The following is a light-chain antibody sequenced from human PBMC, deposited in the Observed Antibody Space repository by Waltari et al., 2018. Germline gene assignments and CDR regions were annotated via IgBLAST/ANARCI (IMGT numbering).Light chain of an antibody. CDR1: RSDAGCFTL. CDR3: CSYAGSTTFVL. V-gene: IGLV2-23*02. J-gene: IGLJ2*01. Sequence: QSALTQPASVSGSPGQSITISCTGTRSDAGCFTLVFLYHLIPGKAPQLLISEVHKRPSGVSTLFSGSMSGVTPSLTVSGLQAVAEADYCCCSYAGSTTFVLFGGGAKLTVL. CDR2: EVH.